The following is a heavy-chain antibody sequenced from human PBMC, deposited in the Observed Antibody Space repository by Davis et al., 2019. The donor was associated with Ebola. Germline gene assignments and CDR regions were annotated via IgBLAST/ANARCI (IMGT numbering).Heavy chain of an antibody. D-gene: IGHD2-2*01. J-gene: IGHJ6*03. Sequence: GESLKISCAASGFTFSSYAMSWVRQAPGKGLEWVSAISGSGGSTYYADSVKGRFTISRDNSKNTLYLQMNSLRAEDTAVYYCAKGPSARYYYYYMDVWGKGTTVTVSS. CDR2: ISGSGGST. CDR3: AKGPSARYYYYYMDV. V-gene: IGHV3-23*01. CDR1: GFTFSSYA.